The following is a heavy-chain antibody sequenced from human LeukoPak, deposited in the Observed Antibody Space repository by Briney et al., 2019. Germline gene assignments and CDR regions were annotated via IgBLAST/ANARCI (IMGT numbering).Heavy chain of an antibody. V-gene: IGHV4-59*01. J-gene: IGHJ4*02. CDR1: GGSISTYY. Sequence: SETLSLTCTVSGGSISTYYWSWIRQPPGKGLEWIGYIYYSGSTNYNPSLKSRVTISVDTSKNQFSLKLSSVTAADTAVYYCARTHSVWTSFDYWGQGTLVTVSS. D-gene: IGHD3/OR15-3a*01. CDR3: ARTHSVWTSFDY. CDR2: IYYSGST.